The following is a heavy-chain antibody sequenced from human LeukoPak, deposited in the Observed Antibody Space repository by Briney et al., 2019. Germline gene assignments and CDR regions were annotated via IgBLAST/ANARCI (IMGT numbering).Heavy chain of an antibody. D-gene: IGHD6-13*01. J-gene: IGHJ2*01. CDR3: ASIAAAPLGYFDL. CDR2: IYHSGST. Sequence: PSGTLSLTCAVSGGSISSSNWWSWVRQPPGKGLEWIGEIYHSGSTNYNPSLKSRVAISVDKSKNQFSLNLNSVTAADTAVYYCASIAAAPLGYFDLWGRGTLVTVSS. V-gene: IGHV4-4*02. CDR1: GGSISSSNW.